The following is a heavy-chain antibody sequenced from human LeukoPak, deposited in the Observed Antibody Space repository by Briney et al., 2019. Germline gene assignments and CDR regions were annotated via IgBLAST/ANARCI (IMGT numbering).Heavy chain of an antibody. CDR2: IYHSGST. J-gene: IGHJ4*02. CDR1: GYSISSGYY. V-gene: IGHV4-38-2*01. CDR3: ATSVRTTGNFDY. D-gene: IGHD4-17*01. Sequence: SETLSLTCAVSGYSISSGYYWGWIRQPPGKGLEWIGSIYHSGSTYYNPSLKSRVTISVDTSKNQFSLKLSSVTATDTAVYYCATSVRTTGNFDYWGQGTLVTVSS.